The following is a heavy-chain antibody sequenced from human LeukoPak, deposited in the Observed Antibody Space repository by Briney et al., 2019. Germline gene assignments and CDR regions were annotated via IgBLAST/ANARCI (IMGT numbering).Heavy chain of an antibody. J-gene: IGHJ4*02. Sequence: GGSLRLSCEASGFTFSTYAINWVRQAPGKGPEWVSYISSGSSTIYYADSVKGRFTISRDNVKNSLFLQMNSLGAEDTAVYYCARAPTIGTTAIFDYWGQGTLATVSS. V-gene: IGHV3-48*04. CDR3: ARAPTIGTTAIFDY. CDR1: GFTFSTYA. D-gene: IGHD5-24*01. CDR2: ISSGSSTI.